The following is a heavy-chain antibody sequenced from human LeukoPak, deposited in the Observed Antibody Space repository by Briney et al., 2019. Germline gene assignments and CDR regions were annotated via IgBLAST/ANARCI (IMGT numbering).Heavy chain of an antibody. CDR2: IKRDGSEK. J-gene: IGHJ6*02. Sequence: GGSLRLSCAASGFTFSNYWMSWVRQAPGKGLEWVANIKRDGSEKYYVDSVKGRFTISRDNAKNSLYLQMNSLRAEDTAAYYCARDRYSSGGLDVWGQGTTVTVSS. CDR3: ARDRYSSGGLDV. V-gene: IGHV3-7*04. CDR1: GFTFSNYW. D-gene: IGHD3-22*01.